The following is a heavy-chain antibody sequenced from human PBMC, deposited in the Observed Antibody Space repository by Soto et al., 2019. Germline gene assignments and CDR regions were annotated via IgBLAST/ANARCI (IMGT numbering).Heavy chain of an antibody. J-gene: IGHJ3*02. CDR2: IWYDGSNK. D-gene: IGHD4-17*01. CDR1: GFTFSSYG. CDR3: ARDRCNGGPSSDGDYCHDAFDI. Sequence: QVQLVESGGGVVQPGRSLRLSCAASGFTFSSYGMHWVRQAPGKGLEWVAVIWYDGSNKYYADSVKGRFTISRDNSKNTRDLPMTSLRAEDTAVYYCARDRCNGGPSSDGDYCHDAFDIWGQGTMVTVSS. V-gene: IGHV3-33*01.